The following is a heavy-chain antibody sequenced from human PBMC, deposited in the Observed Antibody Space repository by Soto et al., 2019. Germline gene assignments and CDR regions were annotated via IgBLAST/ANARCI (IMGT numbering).Heavy chain of an antibody. J-gene: IGHJ6*02. CDR3: ARSREVVAATGYYYYYGMDV. CDR2: TYYRSKWYN. Sequence: SQTLSLTSAISGDSVSSNSAAWNWIRQSPSRGLEWLGRTYYRSKWYNDYAVSVKSRITINPDTSKNQFSLQLNSVTPEDTAVYYCARSREVVAATGYYYYYGMDVWGQGTTVTVS. D-gene: IGHD2-15*01. CDR1: GDSVSSNSAA. V-gene: IGHV6-1*01.